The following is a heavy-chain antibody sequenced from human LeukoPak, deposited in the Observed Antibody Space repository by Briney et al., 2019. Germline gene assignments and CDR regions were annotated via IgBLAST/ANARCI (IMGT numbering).Heavy chain of an antibody. D-gene: IGHD6-19*01. V-gene: IGHV1-18*01. J-gene: IGHJ5*02. CDR3: ARVGHIAVAGTRWFDP. Sequence: ASVKVSCKASGYTLTSYGISWVRQAPGQGLEWMGWISAYNGNTNYAQKLQGRVTMTTDTSTSTAYMELRSLRSDDTAVYYCARVGHIAVAGTRWFDPWGQGTLVTVSS. CDR2: ISAYNGNT. CDR1: GYTLTSYG.